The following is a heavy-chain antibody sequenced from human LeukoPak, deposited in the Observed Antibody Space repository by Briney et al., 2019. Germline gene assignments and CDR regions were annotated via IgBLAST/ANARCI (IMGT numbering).Heavy chain of an antibody. CDR2: ITGSGGST. Sequence: GGSLRLSCAASGFTFSSYALSWVRQAPGKRLEEVSGITGSGGSTFYADSVKGRFTISRDNSKNTVYLQVNSLRAKDTAVYYCAKEGGAAAVAGLFDYWGQGTLVTVSS. D-gene: IGHD6-19*01. V-gene: IGHV3-23*01. J-gene: IGHJ4*02. CDR1: GFTFSSYA. CDR3: AKEGGAAAVAGLFDY.